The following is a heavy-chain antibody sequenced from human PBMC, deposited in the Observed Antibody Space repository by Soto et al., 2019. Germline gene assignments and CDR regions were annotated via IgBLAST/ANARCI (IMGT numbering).Heavy chain of an antibody. CDR2: IYHSGST. Sequence: SETLSLTCTFSCGSVIIGSRYWSWLRQPPGKGLEWIAYIYHSGSTDYNPSLKSRVTISVDLSRNQFSLRLDSVTAADTAVYYCARDRSDDLNSFDAFDLWGQGTMVTVSS. D-gene: IGHD1-1*01. CDR1: CGSVIIGSRY. J-gene: IGHJ3*01. CDR3: ARDRSDDLNSFDAFDL. V-gene: IGHV4-61*01.